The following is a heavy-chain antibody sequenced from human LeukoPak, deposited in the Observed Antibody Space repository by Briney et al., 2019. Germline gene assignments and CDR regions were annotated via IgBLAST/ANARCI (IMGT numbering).Heavy chain of an antibody. CDR3: ASKTGSNWFDP. D-gene: IGHD3-9*01. V-gene: IGHV4-34*01. CDR1: GGSFSGYY. J-gene: IGHJ5*02. Sequence: SETLSLTCAVYGGSFSGYYWSWIRQPPGKGLEWIGEINHSGSTNYNPSLKSRVTISVDTSKNQFSLKLSSVTAADTAVYYCASKTGSNWFDPWGQGTLVTVSS. CDR2: INHSGST.